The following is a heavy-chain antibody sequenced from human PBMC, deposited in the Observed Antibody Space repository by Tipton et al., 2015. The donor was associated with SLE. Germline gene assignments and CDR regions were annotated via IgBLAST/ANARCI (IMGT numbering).Heavy chain of an antibody. J-gene: IGHJ4*02. CDR3: ARHSNERGFSLDH. V-gene: IGHV4-34*01. CDR1: GGSFSGYY. D-gene: IGHD1-1*01. Sequence: TLSLTCAVYGGSFSGYYWSWIRQPPGKGLEWIGEINHSGSTNYNPSLRSRVTISVDTSKNQLSLKLSSVTAADTAVYYCARHSNERGFSLDHWGLGTLVTVSS. CDR2: INHSGST.